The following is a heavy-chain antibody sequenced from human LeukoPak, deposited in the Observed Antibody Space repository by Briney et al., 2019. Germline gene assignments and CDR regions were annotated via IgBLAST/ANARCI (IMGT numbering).Heavy chain of an antibody. CDR3: AREGRAAADTNWFDP. V-gene: IGHV1-2*02. D-gene: IGHD6-13*01. Sequence: ASVKVSCKASGYTFTSYYMHWVRQAPGQGLEWMGWINPNSGGTTYAQKFQGRVSMTRDSSISTTYMELRRLTSDDTAVFYCAREGRAAADTNWFDPWGQGTLVTVS. J-gene: IGHJ5*02. CDR2: INPNSGGT. CDR1: GYTFTSYY.